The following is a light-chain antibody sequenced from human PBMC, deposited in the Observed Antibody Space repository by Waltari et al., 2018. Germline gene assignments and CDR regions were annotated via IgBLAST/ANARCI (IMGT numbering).Light chain of an antibody. CDR2: EDN. J-gene: IGLJ2*01. V-gene: IGLV1-51*02. Sequence: QSVLTQPPSVSAAPGQKVTIPCSGSSSNIGSNRLSWYQQFPGTAPKLLIYEDNRRPSGTPDRFSGSKSGTSATLDITGLQTGDEADYYCGTWDSSLTAGVFGGGTKLTVL. CDR1: SSNIGSNR. CDR3: GTWDSSLTAGV.